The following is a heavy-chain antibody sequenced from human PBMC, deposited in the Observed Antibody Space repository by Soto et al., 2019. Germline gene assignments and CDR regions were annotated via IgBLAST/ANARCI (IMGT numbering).Heavy chain of an antibody. J-gene: IGHJ3*02. V-gene: IGHV4-34*01. Sequence: LSLTCAVHGGSFSGYYWSWIRQPPGKGLEWIGEINHSGSTNYNPSLKSRVTISVDTSKNQFSLKLSSVTAADTAVYYCACQLPDSREELDAFDIWGQGTMVTVSS. CDR3: ACQLPDSREELDAFDI. CDR1: GGSFSGYY. D-gene: IGHD3-22*01. CDR2: INHSGST.